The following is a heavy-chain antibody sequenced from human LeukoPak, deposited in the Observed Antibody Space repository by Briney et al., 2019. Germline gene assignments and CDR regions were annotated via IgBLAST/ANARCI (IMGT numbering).Heavy chain of an antibody. CDR3: ASGRTYDEEMTERFDC. D-gene: IGHD5-24*01. V-gene: IGHV3-11*01. CDR1: GFTLSGYY. J-gene: IGHJ4*02. Sequence: GGSLRLSCAPSGFTLSGYYMSWIRHAPGKGLEWVSYISSSGSTIYYADSVKGRFTISRDNVRNSLYLQMNSLRAEDTAVYYCASGRTYDEEMTERFDCWGRGTLVTVSS. CDR2: ISSSGSTI.